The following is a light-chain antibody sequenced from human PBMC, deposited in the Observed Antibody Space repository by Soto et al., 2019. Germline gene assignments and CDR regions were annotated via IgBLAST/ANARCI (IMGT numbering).Light chain of an antibody. CDR2: DAS. CDR1: QDISNS. Sequence: DIQMTQSPSSLSASVGDRVTITCQASQDISNSMSWYPQRPGKAPKLVIHDASTLETGVPSRLSGSGSGTDCTFTLTTLQAEDIATYYCHQYHSLPLTFGGGTNVDIK. V-gene: IGKV1-33*01. CDR3: HQYHSLPLT. J-gene: IGKJ4*01.